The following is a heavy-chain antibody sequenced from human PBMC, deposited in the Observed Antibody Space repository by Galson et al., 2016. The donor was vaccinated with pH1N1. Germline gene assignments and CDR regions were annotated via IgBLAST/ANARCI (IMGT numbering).Heavy chain of an antibody. V-gene: IGHV1-69*13. CDR3: ASPSPFYGSSGYYLHFRD. Sequence: SVKVSCKASGGTFRTYVISWVRQAPGQGLEWMGGIIPIFGTAKYAQKFQGRVKITADESTSTAYMELSSLRSEDTAVYYCASPSPFYGSSGYYLHFRDWGQGTLVTVSS. D-gene: IGHD3-22*01. CDR2: IIPIFGTA. CDR1: GGTFRTYV. J-gene: IGHJ4*02.